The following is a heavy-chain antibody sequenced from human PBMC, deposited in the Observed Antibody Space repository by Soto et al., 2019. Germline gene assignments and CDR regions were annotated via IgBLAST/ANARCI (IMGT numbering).Heavy chain of an antibody. D-gene: IGHD5-18*01. Sequence: PSATLSLTCTVSGGSISSGGYYWSWIRQHPGKGLEWIGYIYYSGSTYYNPSLKSRVTTSVDTSKNQFSLKLSSVTAADTAVYYCARSGYSYGPNPLLYWGQGTLVTVSS. V-gene: IGHV4-31*03. CDR1: GGSISSGGYY. J-gene: IGHJ4*02. CDR3: ARSGYSYGPNPLLY. CDR2: IYYSGST.